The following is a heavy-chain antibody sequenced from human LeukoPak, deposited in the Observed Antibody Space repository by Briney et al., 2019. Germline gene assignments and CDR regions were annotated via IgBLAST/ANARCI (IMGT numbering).Heavy chain of an antibody. CDR3: ARDQLSPRWYFDL. Sequence: PGGSLGLSCAASGFTFSSYSMNWVRQAPGKGLEWVSYISSSSSTIYYVDSVKGRFTISRDNAKNSLYLQMNSLRDEDTAVYYCARDQLSPRWYFDLWGRGTLVTVSS. D-gene: IGHD3-16*02. CDR1: GFTFSSYS. V-gene: IGHV3-48*02. CDR2: ISSSSSTI. J-gene: IGHJ2*01.